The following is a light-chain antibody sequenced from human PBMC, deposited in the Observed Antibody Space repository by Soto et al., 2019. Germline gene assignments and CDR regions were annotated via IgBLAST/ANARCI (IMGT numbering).Light chain of an antibody. J-gene: IGLJ2*01. V-gene: IGLV2-14*01. CDR1: SSDIGAYNY. CDR3: NAYKSSINNVV. CDR2: EVT. Sequence: QSALTQPPSVSGSPGQWITISCTGTSSDIGAYNYVSWYQQPPGKAPKLMIYEVTKRPSGVSDRFSGSKSGNTASLTISGLQAEDEADYYCNAYKSSINNVVFGSGTKLTVL.